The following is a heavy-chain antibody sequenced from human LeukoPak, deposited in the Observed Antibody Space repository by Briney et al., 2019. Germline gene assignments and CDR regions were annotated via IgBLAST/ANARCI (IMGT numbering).Heavy chain of an antibody. V-gene: IGHV1-2*02. CDR3: ARILAAMDVRDY. CDR2: INPNSGGT. D-gene: IGHD2-2*01. J-gene: IGHJ4*02. CDR1: GYTFTCYY. Sequence: GASVKVSCKASGYTFTCYYMHWVRQAPGQGLEWMGWINPNSGGTNYAQKFQGRVTMTRDTSISTAYMELSRLRSDDTAVYYCARILAAMDVRDYWGQGTLVTVSS.